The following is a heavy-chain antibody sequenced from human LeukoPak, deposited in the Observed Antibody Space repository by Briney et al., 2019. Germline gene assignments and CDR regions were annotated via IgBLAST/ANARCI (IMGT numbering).Heavy chain of an antibody. D-gene: IGHD3-9*01. CDR2: IRYDGSNK. CDR3: AGGDDILTGYSLFDY. Sequence: GGSLRLSCAASGFTFSSYGMHWVRQAPGKGLEWVAFIRYDGSNKYYADSVKGRFTISRDNSKNTLYLQMNSLRAEDTAVYYCAGGDDILTGYSLFDYWGQGTLVTVSS. J-gene: IGHJ4*02. CDR1: GFTFSSYG. V-gene: IGHV3-30*02.